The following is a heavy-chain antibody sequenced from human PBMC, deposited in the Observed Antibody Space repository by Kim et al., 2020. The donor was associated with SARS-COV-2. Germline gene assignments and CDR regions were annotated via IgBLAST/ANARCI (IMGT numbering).Heavy chain of an antibody. D-gene: IGHD5-12*01. V-gene: IGHV3-48*02. CDR3: ASGYDIVSENGQFDY. CDR2: ISSSSSTI. J-gene: IGHJ4*02. Sequence: GGSLRLSCAASGFTFSSYSMNWVRQAPGKGLEWVSYISSSSSTIYYADSVKGRFTISRDNAKNSLYLQMNSLRDEDTAVYYCASGYDIVSENGQFDYWGQGTLVTVSS. CDR1: GFTFSSYS.